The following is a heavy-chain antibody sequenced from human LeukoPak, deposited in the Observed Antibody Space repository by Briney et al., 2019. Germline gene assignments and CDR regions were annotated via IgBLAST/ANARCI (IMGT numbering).Heavy chain of an antibody. D-gene: IGHD3-3*01. CDR3: ARGRPSNDGWSGYYGAGTYFDY. CDR1: GGSFSGYY. J-gene: IGHJ4*02. V-gene: IGHV4-34*01. CDR2: ISHSGST. Sequence: PSETLSLTCAVYGGSFSGYYWSWIRQPPGKGLEWIGEISHSGSTNYNPSLKSRVTISVGTSKNQFSLKLSSVTATDTAVYYCARGRPSNDGWSGYYGAGTYFDYWGQGTLVTVSS.